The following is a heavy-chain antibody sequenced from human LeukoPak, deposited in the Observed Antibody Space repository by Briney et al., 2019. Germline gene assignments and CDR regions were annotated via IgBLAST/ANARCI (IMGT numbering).Heavy chain of an antibody. J-gene: IGHJ6*02. V-gene: IGHV1-18*01. Sequence: ASVKVSCKASGYTFTSFAINWVRQAPGQGLEWMGWISAYNGNTNYAQKLQGRVTMTTDTSTSTAYMELRSLRSDDTAVYYCARDRYSSSPYYGMDVWGQGTTVTVSS. CDR3: ARDRYSSSPYYGMDV. CDR1: GYTFTSFA. CDR2: ISAYNGNT. D-gene: IGHD6-13*01.